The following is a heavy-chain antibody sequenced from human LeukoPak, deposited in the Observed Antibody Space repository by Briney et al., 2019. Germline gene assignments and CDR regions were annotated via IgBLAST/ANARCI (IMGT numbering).Heavy chain of an antibody. V-gene: IGHV3-21*01. CDR3: ARDLTYGSGDY. CDR1: GFTFDDYG. D-gene: IGHD3-10*01. Sequence: GGSLRLSCAASGFTFDDYGMNWVRQAPGKGLEWVSSISSSSSYIFYADSVKGRFTISRDNAKNSLYLQMNSLRAEDTAVYYCARDLTYGSGDYWGQGTVVTVSS. J-gene: IGHJ4*02. CDR2: ISSSSSYI.